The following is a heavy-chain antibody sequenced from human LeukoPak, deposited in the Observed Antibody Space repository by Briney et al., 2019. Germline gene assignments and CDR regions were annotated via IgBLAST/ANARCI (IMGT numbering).Heavy chain of an antibody. Sequence: GGSLRLSCAASGFTVSSNYMSWVRQAPGKGLEWVSVIYSGGSTYYADSVKGRFTIPRDNSKNTLYLQMNSLRAEDTAVYYCARCQDYYDSRYFDYWGQGTLVTVSS. J-gene: IGHJ4*02. V-gene: IGHV3-66*01. CDR3: ARCQDYYDSRYFDY. CDR2: IYSGGST. CDR1: GFTVSSNY. D-gene: IGHD3-22*01.